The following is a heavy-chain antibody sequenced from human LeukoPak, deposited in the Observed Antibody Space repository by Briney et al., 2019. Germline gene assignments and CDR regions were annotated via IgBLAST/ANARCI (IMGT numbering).Heavy chain of an antibody. Sequence: SETLSLTCTVSGGSISSYYWSWIRQPPGKGLEWIGYIYYSGSTNYNPSLKRRVTISVDTSKNQFSLKLSSVTAADTAVYYCAREQQLGFDYWGQGTLVTVSS. D-gene: IGHD6-13*01. J-gene: IGHJ4*02. V-gene: IGHV4-59*01. CDR2: IYYSGST. CDR3: AREQQLGFDY. CDR1: GGSISSYY.